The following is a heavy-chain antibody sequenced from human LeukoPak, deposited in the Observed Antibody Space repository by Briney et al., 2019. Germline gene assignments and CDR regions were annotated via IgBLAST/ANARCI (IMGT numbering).Heavy chain of an antibody. Sequence: SETLSLTCTVSGGSISSYYWSWIRQPPGKGLEWIGYIYYSGTTRYNSSLKSRVTISVDTSQNQFSLKLSSVTASDTAVYYCARRFAPSRNDAFDIWGQGTMVAVSS. D-gene: IGHD3-10*01. J-gene: IGHJ3*02. V-gene: IGHV4-59*08. CDR2: IYYSGTT. CDR3: ARRFAPSRNDAFDI. CDR1: GGSISSYY.